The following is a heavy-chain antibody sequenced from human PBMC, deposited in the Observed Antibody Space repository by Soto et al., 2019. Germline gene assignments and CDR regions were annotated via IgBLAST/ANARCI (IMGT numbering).Heavy chain of an antibody. J-gene: IGHJ5*02. CDR3: ARDLRCSGGSCYSRFDP. CDR2: IYYSGST. D-gene: IGHD2-15*01. V-gene: IGHV4-39*07. Sequence: QLQLQESGPGLVKPSETLSLTCTVSGGSISSSSYYWGWIRQPPGKGLEWIGYIYYSGSTYYNPSLKSRVTISVDTSKNQFSLKLSSVTAADTAVYYCARDLRCSGGSCYSRFDPWGQGTLVTVSS. CDR1: GGSISSSSYY.